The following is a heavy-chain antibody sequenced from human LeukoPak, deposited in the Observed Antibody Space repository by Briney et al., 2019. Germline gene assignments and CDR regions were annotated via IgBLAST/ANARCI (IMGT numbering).Heavy chain of an antibody. V-gene: IGHV4-59*01. J-gene: IGHJ4*02. CDR1: SDSISTYY. D-gene: IGHD3-10*01. Sequence: SETLSLTCTVSSDSISTYYWTWIRQPPGKGLEWIGYINYSGSTNYNPSLKSRVTISVDTSNNQFSLKLNSVTAADTAVYYCARDRFAGTIDYWGPGTLVTVSS. CDR3: ARDRFAGTIDY. CDR2: INYSGST.